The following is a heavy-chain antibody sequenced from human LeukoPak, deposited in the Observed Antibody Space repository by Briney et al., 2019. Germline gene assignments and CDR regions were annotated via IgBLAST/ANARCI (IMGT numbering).Heavy chain of an antibody. J-gene: IGHJ4*02. CDR1: GFTFSSYS. CDR2: ISSRSSYI. CDR3: ARDIFVGTWPNDY. V-gene: IGHV3-21*01. Sequence: GGSLRLSCAASGFTFSSYSMNWVRQAPEKGLEWVSSISSRSSYIYYADSVKGRFTISRDNAKNSLYLQMISLRAEDTAVYYCARDIFVGTWPNDYWGQGTLVTVSS. D-gene: IGHD6-13*01.